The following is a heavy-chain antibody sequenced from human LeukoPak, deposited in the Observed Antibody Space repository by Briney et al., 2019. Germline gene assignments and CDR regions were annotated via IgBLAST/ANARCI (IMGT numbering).Heavy chain of an antibody. Sequence: PGGSLRLSCAASGFTFSSYGMHWVRQAPGKGLEWVAFIRYDGSNKYYADSVKGRFTISRDNSKNALYLQMNSLRAEDTAVYYCAKPFSLRFGKFDYWGQGTLVTVSS. CDR1: GFTFSSYG. D-gene: IGHD3-10*01. V-gene: IGHV3-30*02. J-gene: IGHJ4*02. CDR2: IRYDGSNK. CDR3: AKPFSLRFGKFDY.